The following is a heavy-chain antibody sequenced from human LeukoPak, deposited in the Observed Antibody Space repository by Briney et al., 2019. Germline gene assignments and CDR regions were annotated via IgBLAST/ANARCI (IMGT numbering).Heavy chain of an antibody. CDR3: ARDRLYSSRLYYYYGMDV. D-gene: IGHD6-19*01. V-gene: IGHV4-38-2*02. Sequence: SETLSLTCTVSGYSISSGYYWGWIRQPPGKGLEWIGSIYHSGSTYYNPSLKSRVTISVDTSKNQFSLKLSSVTAADTAVYYCARDRLYSSRLYYYYGMDVWGQGTTVTVSS. J-gene: IGHJ6*02. CDR1: GYSISSGYY. CDR2: IYHSGST.